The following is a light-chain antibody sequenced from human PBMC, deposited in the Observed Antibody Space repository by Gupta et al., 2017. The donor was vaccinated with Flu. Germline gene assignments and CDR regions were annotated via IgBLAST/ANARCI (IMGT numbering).Light chain of an antibody. V-gene: IGKV3-15*01. CDR1: QSIARN. Sequence: DKVMPQSPATLSVSPGEAATLSCRASQSIARNLAWYQHRPGQPPRLLIYAASTRATGIPARFSGTGSGTEFTLTISSLQSEDFALYYCQQYNNWPGTFGQGTKVEVK. CDR2: AAS. J-gene: IGKJ1*01. CDR3: QQYNNWPGT.